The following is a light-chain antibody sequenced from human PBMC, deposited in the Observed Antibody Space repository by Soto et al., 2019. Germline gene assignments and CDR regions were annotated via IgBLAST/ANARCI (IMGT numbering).Light chain of an antibody. CDR3: SSYAGRV. CDR1: SSDVGSYNL. Sequence: QSALTQPASVSGSSGQSITISCTGTSSDVGSYNLVSWYQQHPGKAPKLMIYEVSKRPSGVSNRFSGSKSGNTASLTISGLQAEDEADYYCSSYAGRVFGGGTKVTVL. V-gene: IGLV2-23*02. J-gene: IGLJ3*02. CDR2: EVS.